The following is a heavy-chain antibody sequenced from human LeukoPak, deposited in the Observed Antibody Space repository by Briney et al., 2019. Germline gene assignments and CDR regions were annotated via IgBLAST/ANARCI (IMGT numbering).Heavy chain of an antibody. CDR1: GYTFTSYD. D-gene: IGHD4-23*01. CDR3: ARAHTMVVTADHDMVNY. Sequence: GASVKVSCKASGYTFTSYDINWVRQATGQGLEWMGWMNPNSGNTGYAQKFQGRVTMTRNTSISTAYMELSSLRSDDTAVYYCARAHTMVVTADHDMVNYWGQGTLVTVSS. CDR2: MNPNSGNT. V-gene: IGHV1-8*01. J-gene: IGHJ4*02.